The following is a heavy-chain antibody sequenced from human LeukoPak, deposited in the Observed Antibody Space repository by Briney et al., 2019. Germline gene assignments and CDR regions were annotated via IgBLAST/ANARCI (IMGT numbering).Heavy chain of an antibody. CDR3: AGNVEGSAGYSSGWPYYYYYGMDV. CDR1: GFTFSPYT. Sequence: GGSLRLSCAASGFTFSPYTMNWVRQAPGKGLEWVSSISSTSGYMYYADSVKGRFTISRDNAENSLYLQMNSLRAEDTAVYYCAGNVEGSAGYSSGWPYYYYYGMDVWGQGTTVTVSS. CDR2: ISSTSGYM. J-gene: IGHJ6*02. D-gene: IGHD6-19*01. V-gene: IGHV3-21*01.